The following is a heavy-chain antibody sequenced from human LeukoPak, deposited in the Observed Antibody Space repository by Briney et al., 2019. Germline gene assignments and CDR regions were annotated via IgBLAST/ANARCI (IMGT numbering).Heavy chain of an antibody. J-gene: IGHJ3*02. CDR2: INPNSGGS. D-gene: IGHD6-13*01. V-gene: IGHV1-2*02. CDR1: GYTFTDYY. Sequence: APVKVSCKASGYTFTDYYIHWGRQAPGQGLEWMGWINPNSGGSNFAQKFQGRVTMTRDASISTAYMELTRLSSDDTAVYSCARVYIGAANDAFDIWGQGTMVTVSS. CDR3: ARVYIGAANDAFDI.